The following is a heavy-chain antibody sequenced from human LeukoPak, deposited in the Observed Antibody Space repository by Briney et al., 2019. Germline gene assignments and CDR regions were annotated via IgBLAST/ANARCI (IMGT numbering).Heavy chain of an antibody. J-gene: IGHJ4*02. V-gene: IGHV4-59*08. CDR2: MFYSGST. Sequence: PSETLSLTCTVSGGSISGYYWSWIRQPPGKGLEWIGFMFYSGSTDYNPSLNSRVTISVETSKNQFSLKLTSVTAADTAVYYCARGSRAVTGFFNCWGQGTLVTVSS. D-gene: IGHD4-4*01. CDR3: ARGSRAVTGFFNC. CDR1: GGSISGYY.